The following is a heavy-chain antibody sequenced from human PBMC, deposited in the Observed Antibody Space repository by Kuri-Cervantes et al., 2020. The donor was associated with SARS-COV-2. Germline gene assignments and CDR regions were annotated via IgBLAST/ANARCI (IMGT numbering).Heavy chain of an antibody. J-gene: IGHJ4*02. CDR1: GFTFSSYA. Sequence: DSLKISYAASGFTFSSYAMRWVRQAPGKGLEWVSAISGSGGSTYYADSVKGRFTISRDNSKNTLYLQMNSLRSEDTAVYYCAKADIVVVPAGGGGFDYWGQGTLVTVSS. V-gene: IGHV3-23*01. D-gene: IGHD2-2*01. CDR2: ISGSGGST. CDR3: AKADIVVVPAGGGGFDY.